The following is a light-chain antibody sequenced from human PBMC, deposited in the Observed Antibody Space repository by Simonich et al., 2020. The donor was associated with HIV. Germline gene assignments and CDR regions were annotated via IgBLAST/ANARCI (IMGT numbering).Light chain of an antibody. J-gene: IGKJ1*01. Sequence: DIVMTQSPDSLAVSLGERATINCKSSQSVLYSSNNKNYLAWYQQKPGQPPELLTYWASTRESGVPDRFSGSGSGTDFTLTISRLEPEDFAVYYCQQYGSSPTFGQGTKVEIK. CDR1: QSVLYSSNNKNY. V-gene: IGKV4-1*01. CDR2: WAS. CDR3: QQYGSSPT.